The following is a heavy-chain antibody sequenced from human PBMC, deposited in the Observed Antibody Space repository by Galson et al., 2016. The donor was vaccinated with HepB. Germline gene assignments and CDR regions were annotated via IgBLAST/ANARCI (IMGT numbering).Heavy chain of an antibody. D-gene: IGHD5-18*01. CDR2: ITSGGTT. CDR3: AKRPYSYGWHYGMDV. CDR1: GFSFSSYA. Sequence: LRLSCAASGFSFSSYAMSWVRQAPGKGLEWVSGITSGGTTYYADSVKGRFTISRDNSKNILYLQMKSLRDEDTAVYYCAKRPYSYGWHYGMDVRGQGTTVTVSS. V-gene: IGHV3-23*01. J-gene: IGHJ6*02.